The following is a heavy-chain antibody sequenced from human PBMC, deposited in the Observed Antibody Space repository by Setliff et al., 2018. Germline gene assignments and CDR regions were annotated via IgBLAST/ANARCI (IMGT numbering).Heavy chain of an antibody. CDR1: GYSISSGYY. D-gene: IGHD3-22*01. CDR3: ARSRYYDSSGNNYGLDY. V-gene: IGHV4-38-2*01. J-gene: IGHJ4*02. CDR2: ISHNGRV. Sequence: KTSETLSLTCAVSGYSISSGYYWGWIRQTPGKDLEWIGEISHNGRVSSSPSLKSRVTISVDRAKNHFSLKLTSVTAADTAMYYCARSRYYDSSGNNYGLDYWGQGTLVTVSS.